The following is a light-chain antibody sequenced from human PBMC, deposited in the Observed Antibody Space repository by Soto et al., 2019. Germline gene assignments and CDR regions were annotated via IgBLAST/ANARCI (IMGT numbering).Light chain of an antibody. CDR1: SSDVGGYNY. Sequence: QSALTQPASVSGSPGQWITISCTGTSSDVGGYNYVSWYQQHPGKAPKLMIYDVSNRPSGVSNRFSGSKSVNTAALTISGLQSEDEADYSCSSYTSSTTYVFLTGTKVPVL. V-gene: IGLV2-14*01. J-gene: IGLJ1*01. CDR2: DVS. CDR3: SSYTSSTTYV.